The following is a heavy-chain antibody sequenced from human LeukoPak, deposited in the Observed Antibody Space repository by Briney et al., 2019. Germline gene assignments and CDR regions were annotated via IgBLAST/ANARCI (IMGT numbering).Heavy chain of an antibody. CDR2: IYYSGST. V-gene: IGHV4-59*12. CDR1: GGSISSYY. J-gene: IGHJ4*02. D-gene: IGHD5-18*01. Sequence: SETLSLTCTVSGGSISSYYWSWIRQPPGKGLEWIGYIYYSGSTNYNPSLKSRVTMSVDTSKNQFSLKLSSVTAADTAVYYCASSRYSYGEFDYWGQGTLVTVSS. CDR3: ASSRYSYGEFDY.